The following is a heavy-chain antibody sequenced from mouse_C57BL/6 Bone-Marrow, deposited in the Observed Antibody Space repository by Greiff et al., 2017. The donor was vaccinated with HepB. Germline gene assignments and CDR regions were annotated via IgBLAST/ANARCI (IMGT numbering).Heavy chain of an antibody. CDR2: ISDGGSYT. Sequence: EVHLVESGGGLVKPGGSLKLSCAASGFTFSSYAMSWVRQTPEKRLEWVATISDGGSYTYYPDNVKGRFTISRDNAKNNLYLQMSHLKSEDTAMYYCARGGSYYSNYGYFDYWGQGTTLTVSS. V-gene: IGHV5-4*01. CDR3: ARGGSYYSNYGYFDY. CDR1: GFTFSSYA. D-gene: IGHD2-5*01. J-gene: IGHJ2*01.